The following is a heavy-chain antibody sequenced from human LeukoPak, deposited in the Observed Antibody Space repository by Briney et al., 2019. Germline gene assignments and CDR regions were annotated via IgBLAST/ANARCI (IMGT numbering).Heavy chain of an antibody. Sequence: GGSLRLSCAASGFTFSSYSMNWVRQAPGKGLEWVSSISSSSSYIYYADSVKGRFTISRDNAKNSLYLQMNSLRAEDTAVYYCAKSSYYDASGYYREYYFDYWGQGTLVTVSS. D-gene: IGHD3-22*01. CDR1: GFTFSSYS. CDR3: AKSSYYDASGYYREYYFDY. CDR2: ISSSSSYI. J-gene: IGHJ4*02. V-gene: IGHV3-21*04.